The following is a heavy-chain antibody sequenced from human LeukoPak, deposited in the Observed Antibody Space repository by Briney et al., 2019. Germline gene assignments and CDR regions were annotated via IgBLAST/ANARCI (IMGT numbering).Heavy chain of an antibody. CDR1: GDTVSRDNAA. CDR2: TYYRSKWYY. J-gene: IGHJ4*02. Sequence: PSQTLSLTCAISGDTVSRDNAAWNWIRQSPSRGLEWLGRTYYRSKWYYDYGASARGRITINPDTSKNQFSLHLNSVTPEDTAIYYCARAHWPQIVYVLDNWGQGTLVTVSS. CDR3: ARAHWPQIVYVLDN. D-gene: IGHD3-16*01. V-gene: IGHV6-1*01.